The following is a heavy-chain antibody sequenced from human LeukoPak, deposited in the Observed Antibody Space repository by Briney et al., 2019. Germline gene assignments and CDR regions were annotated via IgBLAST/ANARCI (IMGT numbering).Heavy chain of an antibody. V-gene: IGHV6-1*01. J-gene: IGHJ4*02. Sequence: SQTLSLTCAISGDSFSSNSAVWNWIRQSPSRGLEWLGRTYYRSKWSNNYAVSVKSRIIINPDTSENQFSLQLNSMTPEDTAVYYCARGDQAFDYWSQGTLVTVSS. CDR1: GDSFSSNSAV. CDR3: ARGDQAFDY. CDR2: TYYRSKWSN. D-gene: IGHD2-2*01.